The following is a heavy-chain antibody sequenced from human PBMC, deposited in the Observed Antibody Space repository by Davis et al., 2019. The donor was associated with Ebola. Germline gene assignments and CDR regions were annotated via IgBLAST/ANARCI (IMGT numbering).Heavy chain of an antibody. D-gene: IGHD3-10*01. CDR3: AREVVLWFGELLTGVGWFDP. V-gene: IGHV3-11*04. J-gene: IGHJ5*02. CDR1: GFTFSDYY. CDR2: ISNSGSTI. Sequence: GASLKISCAASGFTFSDYYMSWIRQAPGKGLEWVSDISNSGSTIFYVDSVKGRFTISRDNAKNSLYLQMNSLRDEDTAVYYCAREVVLWFGELLTGVGWFDPWGQGTLVTVSS.